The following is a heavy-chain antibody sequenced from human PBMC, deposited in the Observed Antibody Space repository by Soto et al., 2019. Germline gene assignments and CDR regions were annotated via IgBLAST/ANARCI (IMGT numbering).Heavy chain of an antibody. CDR1: GYTFTSYA. CDR2: INAGNGNT. CDR3: GRGFSGGDAAWFDP. D-gene: IGHD2-21*02. Sequence: QVQLVQSGAEVKKPGASVKVSCKASGYTFTSYAMHWVRQAPGQRLEWMAWINAGNGNTKYSQKFQGRVTITRDTSASTAYMELRSLRSEETAVYYCGRGFSGGDAAWFDPWGQGTLVTVSS. V-gene: IGHV1-3*01. J-gene: IGHJ5*02.